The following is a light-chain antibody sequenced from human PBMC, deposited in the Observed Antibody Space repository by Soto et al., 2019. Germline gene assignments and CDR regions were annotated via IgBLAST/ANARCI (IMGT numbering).Light chain of an antibody. V-gene: IGKV3-20*01. CDR1: QSVSSSF. CDR3: QQYDSSPWT. J-gene: IGKJ1*01. Sequence: EIVLTQSPGTLSLSPGERATLSCRASQSVSSSFLAWYQQKPGQAPRLLIYGASSRATGIPDSFSGSGSGTDFTLTISSLEPEDLAVYYCQQYDSSPWTFGQGTKVEIK. CDR2: GAS.